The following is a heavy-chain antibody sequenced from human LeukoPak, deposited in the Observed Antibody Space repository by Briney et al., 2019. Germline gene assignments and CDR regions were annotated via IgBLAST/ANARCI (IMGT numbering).Heavy chain of an antibody. CDR2: ISSSSSYI. CDR1: GFTFSSCS. J-gene: IGHJ4*02. D-gene: IGHD3-22*01. CDR3: ARATTTSASLTYYYDSSGYYLGDY. Sequence: SGGSLRLSCAASGFTFSSCSMNWVRQAPGKGLEWVSSISSSSSYIYYADSVKGRFTISRDNAKNSLYLQMNSLRAEDTAVYYCARATTTSASLTYYYDSSGYYLGDYWGQGTLVTVSS. V-gene: IGHV3-21*01.